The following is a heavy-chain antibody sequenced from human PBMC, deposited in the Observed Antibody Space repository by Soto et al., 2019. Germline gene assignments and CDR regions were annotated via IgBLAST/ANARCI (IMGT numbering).Heavy chain of an antibody. CDR3: ARGRQAVGLEF. Sequence: QVHLQESGPGLVKSSETLSLTCTVSGDSISSDYWSWIRQPAGKGLEWIGRVYIGGETNYNPSLNSRLTMSLDTSKRQFSLKLSSVTAADTAVYHCARGRQAVGLEFWGLGTLVTVSS. J-gene: IGHJ4*02. CDR2: VYIGGET. D-gene: IGHD1-26*01. CDR1: GDSISSDY. V-gene: IGHV4-4*07.